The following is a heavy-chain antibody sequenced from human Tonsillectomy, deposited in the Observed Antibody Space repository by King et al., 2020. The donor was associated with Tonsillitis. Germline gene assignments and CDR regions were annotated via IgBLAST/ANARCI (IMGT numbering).Heavy chain of an antibody. CDR2: VYRSGGT. CDR1: GYSISSGYY. D-gene: IGHD3-9*01. CDR3: ARDRGDILTGYYPRGWFDP. V-gene: IGHV4-38-2*02. J-gene: IGHJ5*02. Sequence: QLQESGPGLVKPSETLSLTCAVSGYSISSGYYWGWIRQSPGKGLEWIGTVYRSGGTYYNPSLKSRVPISVDTSKNQYSLKLTSVTAADTAVYYCARDRGDILTGYYPRGWFDPWGQGSLVTVSS.